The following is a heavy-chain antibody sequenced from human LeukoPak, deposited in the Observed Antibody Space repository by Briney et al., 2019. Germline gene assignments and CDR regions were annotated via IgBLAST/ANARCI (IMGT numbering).Heavy chain of an antibody. CDR2: ISYDANIGSNK. Sequence: GGSLRLSCVVSGFTFSSYAMSWVRQAPGKGLEWVALISYDANIGSNKYYADSVKGRFTISRDNSKNTLYLQMNSLRAEDTAVYYCARDGGYDFWSGYYQDYWGQGTLVTVSS. CDR1: GFTFSSYA. CDR3: ARDGGYDFWSGYYQDY. J-gene: IGHJ4*02. V-gene: IGHV3-30-3*01. D-gene: IGHD3-3*01.